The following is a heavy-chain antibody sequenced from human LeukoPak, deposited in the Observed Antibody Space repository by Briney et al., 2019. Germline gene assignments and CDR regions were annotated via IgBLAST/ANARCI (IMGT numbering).Heavy chain of an antibody. CDR1: GGSFSGYY. D-gene: IGHD3-22*01. J-gene: IGHJ6*03. Sequence: SETLSLTCAVYGGSFSGYYWSWIRQPPGKGLEWMGEINHCGSTNDNPSLKSRVTISVDTSTNQFSLKLSSVTAADAAVYYCARHRRITMLAVVTYSHYYSLDVWGKGTTVTISS. V-gene: IGHV4-34*01. CDR2: INHCGST. CDR3: ARHRRITMLAVVTYSHYYSLDV.